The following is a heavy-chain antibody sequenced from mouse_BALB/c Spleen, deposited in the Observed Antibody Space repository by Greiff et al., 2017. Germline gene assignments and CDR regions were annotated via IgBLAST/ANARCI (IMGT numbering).Heavy chain of an antibody. J-gene: IGHJ3*01. V-gene: IGHV1-4*02. Sequence: VQLQQSGAELAKPGASVKMSCKASGYTFTSYWMHWVKQRPGQGLEWIGYINPSTGYTEYNQKFKDKTTLTADKSSSTAYMQLSSLTSEDSAVYYCASMITTPWFAYWGQGTLVTVSA. D-gene: IGHD2-4*01. CDR1: GYTFTSYW. CDR3: ASMITTPWFAY. CDR2: INPSTGYT.